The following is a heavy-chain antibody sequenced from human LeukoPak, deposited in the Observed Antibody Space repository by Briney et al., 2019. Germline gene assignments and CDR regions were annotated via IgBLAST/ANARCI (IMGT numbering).Heavy chain of an antibody. CDR3: ARDHSSSSGWLDYYYGMDV. J-gene: IGHJ6*02. Sequence: PGRSLRLSCAASGFTFSSYAMPWVRQAPGKGLEWVAVISYDGSNKYYADSVKGRFTISRDNSKNTLYLQMNSLRAEDTAVYYCARDHSSSSGWLDYYYGMDVWGQGTTVTVSS. V-gene: IGHV3-30-3*01. D-gene: IGHD6-6*01. CDR2: ISYDGSNK. CDR1: GFTFSSYA.